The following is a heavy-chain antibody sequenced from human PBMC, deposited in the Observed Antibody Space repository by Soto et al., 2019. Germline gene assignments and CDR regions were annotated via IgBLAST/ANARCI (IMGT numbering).Heavy chain of an antibody. V-gene: IGHV1-46*03. CDR3: ASHSSGWSLDAFDI. Sequence: QVQLVQSGAEVKKPGASVKVSCKASGYTFTSYYIHWVRQAPGQGLEWMGIINPSGGSTSYAQKFQGRGTMTRDTSTSTVYMELSSLRSEATAVYYCASHSSGWSLDAFDIWGQGTMVTVSS. D-gene: IGHD6-19*01. CDR2: INPSGGST. J-gene: IGHJ3*02. CDR1: GYTFTSYY.